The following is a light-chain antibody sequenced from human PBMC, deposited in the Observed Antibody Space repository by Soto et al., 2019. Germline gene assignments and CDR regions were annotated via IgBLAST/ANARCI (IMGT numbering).Light chain of an antibody. V-gene: IGLV1-40*01. J-gene: IGLJ3*02. CDR1: ASNIGANYD. CDR3: QSYDFTLGAFWV. Sequence: QSVLTRPPSVSGAPGRRVTISCTGGASNIGANYDVHWYQQLPGTAPKLLIYGTSNRPSGVPDRFSGSKSGTSASLAITGLQAEDEAHYFCQSYDFTLGAFWVFGGGTKVTVL. CDR2: GTS.